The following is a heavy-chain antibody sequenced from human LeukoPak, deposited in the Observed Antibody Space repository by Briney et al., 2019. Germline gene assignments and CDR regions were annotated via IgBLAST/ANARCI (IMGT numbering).Heavy chain of an antibody. CDR3: ARDLGSRTITMVRGVIGGFGGMDV. V-gene: IGHV1-2*04. D-gene: IGHD3-10*01. CDR2: INPNSGGT. Sequence: ASVKVSCKASGYTFTGYYMHWVRQAPGQGLEWMGWINPNSGGTNYAQKFQGWVTMTRDTSISTAYMELSRLRSDDTAVYYCARDLGSRTITMVRGVIGGFGGMDVWGKGTTVTVSS. CDR1: GYTFTGYY. J-gene: IGHJ6*04.